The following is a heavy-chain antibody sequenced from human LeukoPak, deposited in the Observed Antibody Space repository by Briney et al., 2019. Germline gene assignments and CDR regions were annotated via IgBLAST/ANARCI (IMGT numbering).Heavy chain of an antibody. CDR1: GYTLTELF. CDR2: FDPEDGET. CDR3: GKGPGGAVANY. Sequence: ASVKVSCKVSGYTLTELFMHWVRQAPGKGLEWMGGFDPEDGETIYAQKFQGRVTMTEDTSTDTAYMEASSLRTGDPAVFYWGKGPGGAVANYWGQGTLVTVSS. J-gene: IGHJ4*02. D-gene: IGHD6-19*01. V-gene: IGHV1-24*01.